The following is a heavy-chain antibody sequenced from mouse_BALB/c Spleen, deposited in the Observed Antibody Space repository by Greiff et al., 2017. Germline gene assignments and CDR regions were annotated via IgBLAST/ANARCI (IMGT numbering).Heavy chain of an antibody. J-gene: IGHJ4*01. CDR2: IWSGGST. V-gene: IGHV2-4-1*01. D-gene: IGHD1-1*01. CDR1: GFSLTSYG. Sequence: VHLVESGPGLVQPSQSLSITCTVSGFSLTSYGVHWVRQSPGKGLEWLGVIWSGGSTDYNAAFISRLSISKDNSKSQVFFKMNSLQADDTAIYYCASPYYGSSYYAMDYWGQGTSVTVSS. CDR3: ASPYYGSSYYAMDY.